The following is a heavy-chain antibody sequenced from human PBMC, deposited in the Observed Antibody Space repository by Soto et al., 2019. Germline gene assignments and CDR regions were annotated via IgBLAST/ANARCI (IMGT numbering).Heavy chain of an antibody. V-gene: IGHV3-53*01. D-gene: IGHD3-10*01. J-gene: IGHJ4*02. CDR2: IYSGGST. CDR3: ARDYYGSGSSFDY. Sequence: GGSLRLSCAASGFTVSSNYMSWVRQAPGKGLEWVSVIYSGGSTYYADSVKGRFTISRDNSKNTLYLQMNSLRAEDTAVYYCARDYYGSGSSFDYWGQGTLVTVSS. CDR1: GFTVSSNY.